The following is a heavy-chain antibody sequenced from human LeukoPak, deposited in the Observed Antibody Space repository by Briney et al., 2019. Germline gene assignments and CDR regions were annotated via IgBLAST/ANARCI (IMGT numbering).Heavy chain of an antibody. Sequence: GGSLRLSCAASGFTLDEYGMSWVRQAPGKGLEWVSGLNWNGGSTGYADSVKGRFTISRDNAKDSLYLQMNSLRAEDTALYYCARRSPNDFVYMDVWGKGTTVTVSS. V-gene: IGHV3-20*04. CDR1: GFTLDEYG. D-gene: IGHD3-3*01. CDR2: LNWNGGST. J-gene: IGHJ6*03. CDR3: ARRSPNDFVYMDV.